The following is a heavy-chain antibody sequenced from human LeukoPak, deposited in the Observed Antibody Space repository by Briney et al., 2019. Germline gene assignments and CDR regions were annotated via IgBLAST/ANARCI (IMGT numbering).Heavy chain of an antibody. V-gene: IGHV4-61*08. CDR1: GGSISSGGYY. Sequence: SETLSLTCTVSGGSISSGGYYWSWIRQHPGKGLEWIGYIYYSGSTNYNPSLKSRVTISVDTSKNQFSLKLSSVTAADTAVYYCARLRLRWSMAVDYWGQGTLVTVSS. CDR3: ARLRLRWSMAVDY. CDR2: IYYSGST. D-gene: IGHD4-23*01. J-gene: IGHJ4*02.